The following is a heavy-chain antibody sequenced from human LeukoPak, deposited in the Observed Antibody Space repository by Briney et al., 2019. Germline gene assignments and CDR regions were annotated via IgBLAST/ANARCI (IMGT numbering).Heavy chain of an antibody. J-gene: IGHJ5*01. D-gene: IGHD2-8*02. CDR2: ITWNSNKI. CDR3: ARVAVSGPTGWFDS. V-gene: IGHV3-9*01. Sequence: GGSLRLSCLTSGFTFDDYAMHWVRQVPGKGLEWVSSITWNSNKIDYALSVKGRFTISRDNVDNVVYLQMNSLGAEDTAVYYCARVAVSGPTGWFDSWGQGTLVIVSS. CDR1: GFTFDDYA.